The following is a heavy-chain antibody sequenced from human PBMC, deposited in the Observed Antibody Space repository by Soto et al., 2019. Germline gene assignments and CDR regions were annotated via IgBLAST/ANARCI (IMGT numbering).Heavy chain of an antibody. CDR3: ARHQVWNIVVVPGLRFDP. J-gene: IGHJ5*02. CDR2: IHHSGST. D-gene: IGHD2-2*01. CDR1: DGSLNNIPSY. Sequence: SETLSLTCSDSDGSLNNIPSYCVWLLPKLARGLEWIGSIHHSGSTHYNPSLKSRVIISVDTSKNRFSLKMNSVTAADTALYYCARHQVWNIVVVPGLRFDPWGQGTLVTVSS. V-gene: IGHV4-39*01.